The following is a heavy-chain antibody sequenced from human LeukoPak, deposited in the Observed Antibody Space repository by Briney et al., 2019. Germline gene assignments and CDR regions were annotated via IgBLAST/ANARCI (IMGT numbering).Heavy chain of an antibody. V-gene: IGHV4-34*01. Sequence: SETLSLTCEVYGGSFSGFYWSWIRQSPGKGLEWIGEIYYTGTTNYNPSLKSRVTISIDNSKKQMSLKLSSVTAADTAVYYCARRGGRSVIGYWGQGTLVTVSS. J-gene: IGHJ4*02. CDR3: ARRGGRSVIGY. CDR2: IYYTGTT. CDR1: GGSFSGFY. D-gene: IGHD3-3*02.